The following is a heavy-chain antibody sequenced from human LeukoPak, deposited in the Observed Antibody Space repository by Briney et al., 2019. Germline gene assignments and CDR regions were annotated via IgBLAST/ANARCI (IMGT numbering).Heavy chain of an antibody. V-gene: IGHV4-59*12. CDR1: GGSISSYY. Sequence: PSETLSLTCTVSGGSISSYYWSWIRQPPGKGLEWIGYIYYSGSTNYNPSLKSRVTISVDTSKNQFSLKLSSVTAADTAVYYCARKAGRVVVTASPFDYWGQGTLVTVSS. CDR2: IYYSGST. J-gene: IGHJ4*02. CDR3: ARKAGRVVVTASPFDY. D-gene: IGHD2-21*02.